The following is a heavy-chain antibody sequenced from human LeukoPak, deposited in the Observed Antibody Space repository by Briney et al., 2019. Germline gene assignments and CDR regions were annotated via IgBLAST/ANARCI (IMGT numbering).Heavy chain of an antibody. D-gene: IGHD5-24*01. CDR1: GYTFTSYY. J-gene: IGHJ4*02. CDR2: INPSGGGT. CDR3: ARDGEMATAVDY. Sequence: ASVKVSCKASGYTFTSYYMHWVRQAPGQGLEWMGIINPSGGGTTYAQKFQGRVTMTRNTSISTAYMELSSLRSEDTAVYYCARDGEMATAVDYWGQGTLVTVSS. V-gene: IGHV1-46*01.